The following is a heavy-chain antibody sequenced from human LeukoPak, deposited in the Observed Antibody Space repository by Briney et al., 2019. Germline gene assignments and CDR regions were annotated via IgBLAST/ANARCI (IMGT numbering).Heavy chain of an antibody. V-gene: IGHV4-38-2*02. Sequence: SETLSLTCTVSGYSISSGYYWGWIRQPPGKGLEWIGSIYHSGSTYYNPSLKSRVTISVDTSKNQFSLKLSSVTAADTAVYYCARRQLAAFDYWGQGTLVTVSS. D-gene: IGHD6-13*01. J-gene: IGHJ4*02. CDR3: ARRQLAAFDY. CDR1: GYSISSGYY. CDR2: IYHSGST.